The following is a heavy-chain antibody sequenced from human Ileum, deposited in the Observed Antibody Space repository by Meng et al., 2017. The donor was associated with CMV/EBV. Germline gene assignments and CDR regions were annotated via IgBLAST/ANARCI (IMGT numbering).Heavy chain of an antibody. CDR3: AAGFNRADY. CDR2: NSTDGNSA. Sequence: GESLKISCAASGFTFSSYWMHWVRQAPGKGLLWVSRNSTDGNSATYADSVKGRFTISRDNAKNTLYLQMSNLRAEDTAVYYCAAGFNRADYWGQGTLVTVSS. D-gene: IGHD1-14*01. CDR1: GFTFSSYW. V-gene: IGHV3-74*01. J-gene: IGHJ4*02.